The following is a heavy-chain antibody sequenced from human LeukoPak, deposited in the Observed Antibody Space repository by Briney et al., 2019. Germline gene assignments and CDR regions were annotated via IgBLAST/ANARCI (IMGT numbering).Heavy chain of an antibody. J-gene: IGHJ4*02. CDR1: GFTFSSYS. D-gene: IGHD3-10*01. CDR3: ARVVRRAEPFDY. CDR2: INISSSYI. V-gene: IGHV3-21*01. Sequence: PAESLRLSCAASGFTFSSYSMNWVRQAPGKGLEWVSSINISSSYIYYADSVEGRCTHTRDNAKTSLYRQMNRLRAEATAVYYGARVVRRAEPFDYWGEGNLVTVSS.